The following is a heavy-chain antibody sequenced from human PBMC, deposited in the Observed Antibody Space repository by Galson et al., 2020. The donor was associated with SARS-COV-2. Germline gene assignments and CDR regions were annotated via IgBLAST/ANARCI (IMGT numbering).Heavy chain of an antibody. Sequence: GGSLRLSCAASGFSFSYDWIGWVRQAPGRGPEWVGRITSKGNGGKTDYAAPVKGRFTVSRDDSKNTLFLQMNSLKIEDTAVYYCTTFMRPLGTDDWGRGTLVTVSS. V-gene: IGHV3-15*01. CDR2: ITSKGNGGKT. D-gene: IGHD7-27*01. CDR1: GFSFSYDW. J-gene: IGHJ4*02. CDR3: TTFMRPLGTDD.